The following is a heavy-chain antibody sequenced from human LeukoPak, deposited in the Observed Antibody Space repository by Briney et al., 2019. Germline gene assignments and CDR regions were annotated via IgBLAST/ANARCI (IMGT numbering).Heavy chain of an antibody. CDR3: SKGPYSGFS. Sequence: PGGSLRLSCAASGFAFSSYGMHWVRQAPGKGLEWVSAISGSGGNTYYADSVKGRFTISRDNSKNTLYLQMNSLRAEDTAVYYCSKGPYSGFSWGEGTMLSVPS. V-gene: IGHV3-23*01. CDR1: GFAFSSYG. D-gene: IGHD1-26*01. CDR2: ISGSGGNT. J-gene: IGHJ5*02.